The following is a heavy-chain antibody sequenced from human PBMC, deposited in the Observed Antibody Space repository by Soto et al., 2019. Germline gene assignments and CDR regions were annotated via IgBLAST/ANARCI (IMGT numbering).Heavy chain of an antibody. V-gene: IGHV4-39*01. CDR3: ARPVVLRYFDWLFLGEVTQDYYYYYGMDV. CDR2: IYYSGST. J-gene: IGHJ6*02. D-gene: IGHD3-9*01. Sequence: QLQLQESGPGLVKPSETLSLTCTVSGGSISSSSYYWGWIRQPPGKGLEWIGSIYYSGSTYYNPSLKSRVTISVDTSKNQFSLKLSSVTAADTAVYYCARPVVLRYFDWLFLGEVTQDYYYYYGMDVWGQGTTVTVSS. CDR1: GGSISSSSYY.